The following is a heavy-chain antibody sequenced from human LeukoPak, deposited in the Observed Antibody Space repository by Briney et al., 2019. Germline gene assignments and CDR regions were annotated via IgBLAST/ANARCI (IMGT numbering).Heavy chain of an antibody. V-gene: IGHV4-39*07. CDR3: ARVYYCGSGSYYSVFDY. Sequence: SETLSLTCTVSGGSISSSSYYWGWIRQPPGKGLEWIGSIYYSGSTYYNPSLKSRVAISVDTSKNQFSLKLSSVTAADTAVYYCARVYYCGSGSYYSVFDYWGQGTLVTVSS. CDR2: IYYSGST. J-gene: IGHJ4*02. D-gene: IGHD3-10*01. CDR1: GGSISSSSYY.